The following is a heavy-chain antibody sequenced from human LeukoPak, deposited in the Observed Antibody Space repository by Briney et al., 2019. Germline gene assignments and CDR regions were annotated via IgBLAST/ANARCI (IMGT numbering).Heavy chain of an antibody. Sequence: PSKTLSLTXXVSGXSVSXXXXXXXXXPXXXXLXXIXYXXYSGSTXXXPXLXXXVXIXXXXXKNXFSLKLSSVTAADTAVYYCATSPRGTEYFHHWGQGTLVTVSS. V-gene: IGHV4-59*08. CDR1: GXSVSXXX. CDR2: XXYSGST. CDR3: ATSPRGTEYFHH. J-gene: IGHJ1*01. D-gene: IGHD3-10*01.